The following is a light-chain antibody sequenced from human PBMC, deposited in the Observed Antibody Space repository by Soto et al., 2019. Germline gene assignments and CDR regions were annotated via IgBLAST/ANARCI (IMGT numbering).Light chain of an antibody. V-gene: IGKV1-39*01. CDR1: QSISSY. CDR3: QRTNRFNET. J-gene: IGKJ1*01. Sequence: DIQMTQSPSSLSASVGDRVTITCRASQSISSYLNWYQQKPGKAPKLLIYAASSLQSGVPSRFSGSGSGTGFTLTIISLQPVFFAIHQRQRTNRFNETIGERPKVDIK. CDR2: AAS.